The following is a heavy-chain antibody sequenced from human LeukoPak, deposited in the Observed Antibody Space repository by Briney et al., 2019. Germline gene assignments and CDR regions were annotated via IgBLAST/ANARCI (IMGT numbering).Heavy chain of an antibody. Sequence: SETLSLTCTVSGGPISSYYWSWIRQPPGKGLEWIGYIYYSGSTNYNPSLKSRVTISVDTSKNQFSLKLSTVTAADTAVYYCARVATQGNWFDPWGQGTLVTVSS. V-gene: IGHV4-59*01. D-gene: IGHD2-15*01. CDR3: ARVATQGNWFDP. CDR1: GGPISSYY. J-gene: IGHJ5*02. CDR2: IYYSGST.